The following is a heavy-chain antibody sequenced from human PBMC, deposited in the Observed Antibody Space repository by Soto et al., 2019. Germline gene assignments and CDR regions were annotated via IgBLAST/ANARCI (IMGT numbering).Heavy chain of an antibody. Sequence: GESLKISCKGSGYSFTSYWIGWVRQMPGKGLEWMGIIYPGDSDTRYSPSFQGQVTISADKSISTAYLQWSSLKASDTAMYYCASATYDYGGNSPFGFDYWGQGTLVTVSS. D-gene: IGHD4-17*01. CDR3: ASATYDYGGNSPFGFDY. CDR2: IYPGDSDT. J-gene: IGHJ4*02. V-gene: IGHV5-51*01. CDR1: GYSFTSYW.